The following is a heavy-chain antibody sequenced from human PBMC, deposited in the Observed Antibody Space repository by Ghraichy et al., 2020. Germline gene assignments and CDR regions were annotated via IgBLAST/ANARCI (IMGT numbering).Heavy chain of an antibody. CDR3: ARVKLRFLEWLLSAPYYYYYMDV. Sequence: SETLSLTCAVYGGSFSGYYWSWIRQPPGKGLEWIGEINHSGSTNYNPSLKSRVTISVDTSKNQFSLKLSSVTAADTAVYYCARVKLRFLEWLLSAPYYYYYMDVWGKGTTVTVSS. J-gene: IGHJ6*03. V-gene: IGHV4-34*01. CDR1: GGSFSGYY. CDR2: INHSGST. D-gene: IGHD3-3*01.